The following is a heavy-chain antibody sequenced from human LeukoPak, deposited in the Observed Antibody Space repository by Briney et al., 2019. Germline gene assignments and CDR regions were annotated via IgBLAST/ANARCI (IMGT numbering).Heavy chain of an antibody. CDR3: ARGRRGIVVVPAAIPRNWFDP. Sequence: GASVKVSCKASGGTFSSYAISWVRQAPGQGLEWMGRIIPILGIANYAQKFQGRVTITADKSTSTAYMELSSLRSEDTAVYYCARGRRGIVVVPAAIPRNWFDPWGQGTLVTVSS. CDR1: GGTFSSYA. V-gene: IGHV1-69*04. D-gene: IGHD2-2*02. CDR2: IIPILGIA. J-gene: IGHJ5*02.